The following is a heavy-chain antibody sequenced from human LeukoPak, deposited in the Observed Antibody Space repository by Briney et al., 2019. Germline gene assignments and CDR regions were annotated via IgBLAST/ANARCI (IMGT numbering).Heavy chain of an antibody. CDR3: ARAGFVGGFDY. CDR2: ITSSSTYI. CDR1: GFTFSRYS. V-gene: IGHV3-21*01. J-gene: IGHJ4*02. Sequence: GGSLRLSCEASGFTFSRYSLTWVRQAPGKGLEWGSSITSSSTYIYYADPVKGRFTISRDNAKNSLYLQMNSLRAEDTAVYYCARAGFVGGFDYWGQGTLVTVSS. D-gene: IGHD3-10*01.